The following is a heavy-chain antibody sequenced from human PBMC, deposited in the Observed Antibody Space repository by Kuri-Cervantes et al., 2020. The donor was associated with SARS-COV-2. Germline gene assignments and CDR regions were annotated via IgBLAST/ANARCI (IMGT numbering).Heavy chain of an antibody. D-gene: IGHD1-26*01. Sequence: GESLKISCAASGFTFSSYSMNWVRQAPGKGLEWVAFIRYDGSNKYYADSVKGRFTISRDNSKNTLYLQMNSLRAEDTAVYYCAKAEGELPYYYYYMDVWGKGTTVTVSS. CDR3: AKAEGELPYYYYYMDV. V-gene: IGHV3-30*02. CDR2: IRYDGSNK. J-gene: IGHJ6*03. CDR1: GFTFSSYS.